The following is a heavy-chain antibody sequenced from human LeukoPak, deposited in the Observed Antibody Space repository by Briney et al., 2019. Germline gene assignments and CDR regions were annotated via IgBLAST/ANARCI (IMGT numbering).Heavy chain of an antibody. Sequence: GASVKVSCKVSGYTLTELSMHWVRQAPGKGLEWMGGFDPEDGETIYAQKFQGRVTMTEDTSTDTAYMELSSLRSEDTAVYYCATLTRDVTMIVVAAYYFDYWGQGTLVTVSS. V-gene: IGHV1-24*01. D-gene: IGHD3-22*01. CDR2: FDPEDGET. J-gene: IGHJ4*02. CDR3: ATLTRDVTMIVVAAYYFDY. CDR1: GYTLTELS.